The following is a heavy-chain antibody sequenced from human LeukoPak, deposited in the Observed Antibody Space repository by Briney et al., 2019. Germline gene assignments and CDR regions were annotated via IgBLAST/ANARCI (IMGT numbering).Heavy chain of an antibody. V-gene: IGHV3-53*01. CDR1: GFTVSSNY. Sequence: GVLRLSCAASGFTVSSNYMNWVRQAPGKGLEWVSVIYSGGSTYYADSVKGRFTISRDNSKNTLHLQMNSLRAEDTAVYYCARSPYYYYYGMDVWGQGTTVTVSS. J-gene: IGHJ6*02. CDR3: ARSPYYYYYGMDV. CDR2: IYSGGST.